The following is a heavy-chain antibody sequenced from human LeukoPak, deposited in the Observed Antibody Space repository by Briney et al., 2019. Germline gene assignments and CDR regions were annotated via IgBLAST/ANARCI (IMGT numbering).Heavy chain of an antibody. Sequence: GWSLRLSCSASGFTFSSYAMHWVRQAPGKGLEYDSAISSNGGSTHYADSVKGRFTISRDNSKNTLYLQMSSLRAEDTAVYYCVKPYYYGSGSYAFDIWGQGTMVTVSS. CDR3: VKPYYYGSGSYAFDI. CDR2: ISSNGGST. D-gene: IGHD3-10*01. J-gene: IGHJ3*02. V-gene: IGHV3-64D*09. CDR1: GFTFSSYA.